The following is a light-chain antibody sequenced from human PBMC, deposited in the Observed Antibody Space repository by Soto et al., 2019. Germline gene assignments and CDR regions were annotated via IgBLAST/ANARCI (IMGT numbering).Light chain of an antibody. J-gene: IGLJ1*01. V-gene: IGLV2-14*01. CDR2: DVS. Sequence: QSVLTQPASGTGSPGQSIAISYTRVRTDVDGYDYVSWYQQHPGKAPKLMIYDVSNRPSGVSNRFSGSKSGNTASLTISGLQAEDEADYFCSSYTVSSTSVFGTGTKVTVL. CDR3: SSYTVSSTSV. CDR1: RTDVDGYDY.